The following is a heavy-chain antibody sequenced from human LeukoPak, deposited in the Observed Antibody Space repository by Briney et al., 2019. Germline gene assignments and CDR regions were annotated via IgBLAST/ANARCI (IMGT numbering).Heavy chain of an antibody. CDR3: ATPSGITFRFSAFDI. Sequence: ASVKVSCKVSGYTLTELSMHWVRQAPGKGLEWMGGFDPEDGETIYAQKFQGRVTMTEDTSTDTAYMELSSLRSEDTAVYYCATPSGITFRFSAFDIWGQGTMVTVSS. J-gene: IGHJ3*02. CDR2: FDPEDGET. CDR1: GYTLTELS. V-gene: IGHV1-24*01. D-gene: IGHD1-20*01.